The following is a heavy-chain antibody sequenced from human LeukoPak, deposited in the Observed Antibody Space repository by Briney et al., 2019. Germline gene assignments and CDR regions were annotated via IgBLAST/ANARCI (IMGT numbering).Heavy chain of an antibody. CDR1: GFTVSSNY. CDR3: ARVLHGSGSDYFDY. CDR2: IYSGGST. D-gene: IGHD3-10*01. Sequence: GGSLRLSCAASGFTVSSNYMSWVRQAPGKGLEWVSLIYSGGSTYYADSVKGRFTISRDNSKNTLYFQMKSLRGEDTAVYYCARVLHGSGSDYFDYWGQGILVTVSS. J-gene: IGHJ4*02. V-gene: IGHV3-53*01.